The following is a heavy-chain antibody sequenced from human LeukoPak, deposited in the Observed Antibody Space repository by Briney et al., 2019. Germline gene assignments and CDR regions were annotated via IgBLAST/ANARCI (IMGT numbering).Heavy chain of an antibody. CDR2: ISSSGSTI. V-gene: IGHV3-48*03. Sequence: PGGSLRLSCAASGFTFSSYEMNWVRQAPGTGLEWVSYISSSGSTIYYADSVKGRFTISRDNAKNSLYLQMNSLRAEDTAVYYCASQMVWIGYWGQGTLVTVSS. CDR1: GFTFSSYE. CDR3: ASQMVWIGY. J-gene: IGHJ4*02. D-gene: IGHD3-3*01.